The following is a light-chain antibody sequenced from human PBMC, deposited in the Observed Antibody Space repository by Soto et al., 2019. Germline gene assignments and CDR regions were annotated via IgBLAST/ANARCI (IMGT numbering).Light chain of an antibody. CDR1: SSDIGAYDY. V-gene: IGLV2-14*03. CDR2: EVR. Sequence: QPVLTQPASVSGSPGQSITISCTGTSSDIGAYDYVSWFQQYSGKAPTLIIYEVRFRPSGVSSRFSGSKSGNTASLTISGLQTEDEADYYCGSYASATLIFGGGTQLTVL. J-gene: IGLJ2*01. CDR3: GSYASATLI.